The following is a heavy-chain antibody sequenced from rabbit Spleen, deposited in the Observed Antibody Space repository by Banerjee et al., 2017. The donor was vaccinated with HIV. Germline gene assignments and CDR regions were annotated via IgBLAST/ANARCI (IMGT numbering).Heavy chain of an antibody. Sequence: QEHLEESGGDLVKPEGSLTLTCTASGFSFSSGHYMCWVRQAPGKGLEWIGCIDAGSSGDTYYASWAKGRFTISETSSTTVTLQMTSLTAADTATYFCARSNYGASFDLWGPGTLVTVS. CDR3: ARSNYGASFDL. V-gene: IGHV1S45*01. J-gene: IGHJ4*01. CDR2: IDAGSSGDT. CDR1: GFSFSSGHY. D-gene: IGHD2-1*01.